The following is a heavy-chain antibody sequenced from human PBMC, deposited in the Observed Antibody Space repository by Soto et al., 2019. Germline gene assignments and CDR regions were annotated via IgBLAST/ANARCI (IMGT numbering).Heavy chain of an antibody. CDR2: ISYDGSNK. J-gene: IGHJ6*02. V-gene: IGHV3-30*18. D-gene: IGHD3-9*01. CDR3: AKTYDILTGGGMDV. CDR1: GFTFSSYG. Sequence: QVQLVESGGGVVQSGRSLRLSCAASGFTFSSYGMHWVRQAPGKGLEWVAVISYDGSNKYYADSVKGRFTISRDNSKNTLYLQMNSLRAEDTAVYYCAKTYDILTGGGMDVWGQGTTVTVSS.